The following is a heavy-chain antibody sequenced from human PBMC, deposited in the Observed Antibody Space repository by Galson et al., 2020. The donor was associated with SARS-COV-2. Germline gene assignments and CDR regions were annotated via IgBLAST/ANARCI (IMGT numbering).Heavy chain of an antibody. CDR3: ARHTADCSHGICHADCYRGLDV. CDR1: GYRFTSYW. V-gene: IGHV5-51*01. J-gene: IGHJ6*02. Sequence: GESLKISCQASGYRFTSYWIGWVRQMPGKGLEWMGIVFPGDSETRYSPSFQGQVTISADKSINTAYLQWSSVKASDTAIYYCARHTADCSHGICHADCYRGLDVWGRGTAGTVS. D-gene: IGHD2-8*01. CDR2: VFPGDSET.